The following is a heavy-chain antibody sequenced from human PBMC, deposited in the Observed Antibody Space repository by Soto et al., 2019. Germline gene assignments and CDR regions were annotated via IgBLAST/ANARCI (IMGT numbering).Heavy chain of an antibody. J-gene: IGHJ4*02. V-gene: IGHV3-23*01. Sequence: PGGSLRLSCAASGFTFSTFAMNWVRQAPGKGLEWVSGITGGSGFTFYADSVKDRFTISRDDSENTLFLQMSSLRAEDTAKYYCAKSGPTDYFDFWGQGTLVTVSS. CDR2: ITGGSGFT. D-gene: IGHD1-26*01. CDR1: GFTFSTFA. CDR3: AKSGPTDYFDF.